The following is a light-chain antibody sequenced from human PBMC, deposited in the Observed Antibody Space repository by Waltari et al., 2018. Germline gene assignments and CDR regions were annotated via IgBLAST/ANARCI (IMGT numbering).Light chain of an antibody. CDR1: QSLLHSNGYNF. CDR2: LGS. CDR3: ASWDDSHYV. V-gene: IGKV2-28*01. Sequence: DIVMTQSPLSLPVTPGEPASISCRSSQSLLHSNGYNFLDWYLQQPGQSPQLLIYLGSNRASGVPDRFSASKSGTSASLVISGLRSEDEAVYYCASWDDSHYVFGPGT. J-gene: IGKJ3*01.